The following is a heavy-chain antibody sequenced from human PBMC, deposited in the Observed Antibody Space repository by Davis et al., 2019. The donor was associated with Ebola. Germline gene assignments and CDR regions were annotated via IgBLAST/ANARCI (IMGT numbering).Heavy chain of an antibody. Sequence: GESLKISCKASGYSSTIYWIAWVRQMPGKGLEWMGFTYPGDSDTAYSPSFQGQVTFSADKSISTAYLQWSSLKASDTAMYYCATRSAYTLDSWGQGTLVTVSS. CDR2: TYPGDSDT. CDR1: GYSSTIYW. CDR3: ATRSAYTLDS. V-gene: IGHV5-51*01. D-gene: IGHD3-3*01. J-gene: IGHJ4*02.